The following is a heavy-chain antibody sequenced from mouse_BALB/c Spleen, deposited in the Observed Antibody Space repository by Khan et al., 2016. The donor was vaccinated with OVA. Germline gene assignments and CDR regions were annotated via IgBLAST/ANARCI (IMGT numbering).Heavy chain of an antibody. V-gene: IGHV5-9-3*01. D-gene: IGHD1-1*01. Sequence: EVELVESGGGLVKPGGSMKFSCADSRFTFSTYAMSWYRQTPETRLEWVATISSGGSYTYYRDSVKGRFTISRDNAKNTLYLQMSSLRSEDTAMYFGTRTPGYYGSNYFDYWGQGTTLTVSS. CDR2: ISSGGSYT. J-gene: IGHJ2*01. CDR1: RFTFSTYA. CDR3: TRTPGYYGSNYFDY.